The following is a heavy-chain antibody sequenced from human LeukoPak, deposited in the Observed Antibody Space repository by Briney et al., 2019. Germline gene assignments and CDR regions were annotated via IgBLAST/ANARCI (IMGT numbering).Heavy chain of an antibody. CDR1: GFTFSSYG. CDR2: IRYDGSNK. CDR3: AKDIAPRVKYFQH. Sequence: GGSLRLSCAASGFTFSSYGMHWVRQAPGKGLEWVAFIRYDGSNKYYADSVKGRFTISRDNSKNTLYLQMNSLRAEDTAVYYCAKDIAPRVKYFQHWGQGTLVTVSS. J-gene: IGHJ1*01. D-gene: IGHD6-13*01. V-gene: IGHV3-30*02.